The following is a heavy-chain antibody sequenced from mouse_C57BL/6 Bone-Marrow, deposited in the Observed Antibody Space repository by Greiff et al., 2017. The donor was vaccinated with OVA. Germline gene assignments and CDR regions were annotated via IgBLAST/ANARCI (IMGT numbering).Heavy chain of an antibody. V-gene: IGHV8-2*01. Sequence: QVTLKVSGPGILQPSQTLSLACTFSGFSLSTSGMGLSWLRKPSGKALVWLASIWNNDNYYNPSLKSRLTISKETSNYQVFLKLTSVDTADSATYYGVIYYDYDGAMDYWGQGTSVTVSS. CDR3: IYYDYDGAMDY. CDR1: FSLSTSGMGL. CDR2: WNNDNY. D-gene: IGHD2-4*01. J-gene: IGHJ4*01.